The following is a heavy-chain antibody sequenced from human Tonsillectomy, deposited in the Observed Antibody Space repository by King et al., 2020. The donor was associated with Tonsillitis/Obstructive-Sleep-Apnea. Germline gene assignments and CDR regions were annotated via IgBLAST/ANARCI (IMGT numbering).Heavy chain of an antibody. CDR3: AKGGLAHDAFDI. CDR2: ISHSGST. CDR1: GGSFSGYY. J-gene: IGHJ3*02. Sequence: VQLPQWGAGLLKPSETLSLTCAVYGGSFSGYYWSWIRQPPGKGLEWSGEISHSGSTNYNPSLKSRVTISVDTSRNQFSLRLTSITAADTAVYYCAKGGLAHDAFDIWGQGTMVTVSS. V-gene: IGHV4-34*01.